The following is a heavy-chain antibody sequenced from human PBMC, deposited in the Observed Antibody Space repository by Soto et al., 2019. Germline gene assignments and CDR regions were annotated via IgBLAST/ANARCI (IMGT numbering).Heavy chain of an antibody. D-gene: IGHD3-3*01. J-gene: IGHJ6*02. CDR2: MWNDGNNK. Sequence: QVQLVESGGGVVQPGTSLRLSCAASGFTFNRHHMHWVRQAPGKGLEWVAVMWNDGNNKDYVDSVKGRFTISRDNLRNTLHLQMNSGRPEDTAVYYCARESEITIFVSGLDVWGQGTTVTVS. CDR1: GFTFNRHH. CDR3: ARESEITIFVSGLDV. V-gene: IGHV3-33*01.